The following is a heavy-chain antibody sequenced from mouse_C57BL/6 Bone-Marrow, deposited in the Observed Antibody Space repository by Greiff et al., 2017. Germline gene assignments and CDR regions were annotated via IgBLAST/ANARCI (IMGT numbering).Heavy chain of an antibody. CDR1: GYTFTSYG. V-gene: IGHV1-81*01. CDR3: ANIATEEAY. CDR2: IYPRSGNT. Sequence: QVQLKESGAELARPGASVKLSCKASGYTFTSYGISWVKQRPGQGLEWIGEIYPRSGNTYYNEKFKGKATLTADKSSSTAYMELRSLTSEDSAVYFCANIATEEAYWGQGTLVTVSA. J-gene: IGHJ3*01.